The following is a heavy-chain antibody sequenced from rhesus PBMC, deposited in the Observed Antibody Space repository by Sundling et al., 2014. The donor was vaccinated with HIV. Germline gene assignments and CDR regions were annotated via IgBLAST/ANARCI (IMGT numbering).Heavy chain of an antibody. CDR3: ARRNYEDDYGYYYRFDY. CDR1: GGSISSSY. D-gene: IGHD3-9*01. CDR2: IYGSGSST. V-gene: IGHV4-169*01. Sequence: QLQLQESGPGLVKPSETLSVTCAVSGGSISSSYWSWIRQAPGKGLEWIGYIYGSGSSTNYNPSLKSRVTLSVDTSKNQLSLKLSSVTAADTAVYYCARRNYEDDYGYYYRFDYWGRGRSWSPSPQ. J-gene: IGHJ4*01.